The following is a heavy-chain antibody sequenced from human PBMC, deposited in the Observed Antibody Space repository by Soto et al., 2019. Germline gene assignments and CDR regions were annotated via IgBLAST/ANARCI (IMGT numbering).Heavy chain of an antibody. V-gene: IGHV3-21*01. CDR1: GFTFSAYS. CDR3: ARYDSSGYYWPYYYYGMDV. Sequence: TGGSLRLSCAASGFTFSAYSMNWIRQDPGKGLEWVSSISDSSSYIYYADSVKGRFTISRDNAKNSLYLQMNSLRAEDTAVYYCARYDSSGYYWPYYYYGMDVWGQGTTVTVSS. CDR2: ISDSSSYI. J-gene: IGHJ6*02. D-gene: IGHD3-22*01.